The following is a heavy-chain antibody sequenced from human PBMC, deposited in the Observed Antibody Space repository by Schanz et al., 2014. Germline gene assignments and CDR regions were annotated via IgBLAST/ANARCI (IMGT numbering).Heavy chain of an antibody. CDR1: GFTFFGSFA. D-gene: IGHD2-8*01. CDR2: MSGSGSTA. CDR3: ASGGYCTNGVCNGGRNWFDP. J-gene: IGHJ5*02. V-gene: IGHV3-23*04. Sequence: VQLVESGGGVVQPGGSLRLSCAASGFTFFGSFAMSWVRQAPGKGLEWVSGMSGSGSTADYADSVKGRFTISRDNSRKTLYLQMNSLRAEDTAVYYCASGGYCTNGVCNGGRNWFDPWGQGTLVTVSS.